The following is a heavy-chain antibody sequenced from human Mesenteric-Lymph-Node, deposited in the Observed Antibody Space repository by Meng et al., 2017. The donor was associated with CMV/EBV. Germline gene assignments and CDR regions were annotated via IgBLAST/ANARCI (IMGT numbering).Heavy chain of an antibody. D-gene: IGHD3-3*01. Sequence: GGSLRLSCAASGFTFSSYAMSWVRQAPGKGLEWVSVIYSGGSSTYYADSVKGRFTISRDNSKNTLYLQMNSLRAEDTAVYYCAKELFDDFWSGYFSDYWGQGTLVTVSS. CDR2: IYSGGSST. J-gene: IGHJ4*02. CDR1: GFTFSSYA. CDR3: AKELFDDFWSGYFSDY. V-gene: IGHV3-23*03.